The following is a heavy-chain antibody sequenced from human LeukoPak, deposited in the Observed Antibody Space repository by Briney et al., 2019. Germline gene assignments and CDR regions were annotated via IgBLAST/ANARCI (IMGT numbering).Heavy chain of an antibody. CDR3: ARIPDDSSGYCTPYFDY. CDR1: GFSLSTSGMC. J-gene: IGHJ4*02. CDR2: IDWDDDK. V-gene: IGHV2-70*01. Sequence: SGPALVKPTQTLTLTCTFSGFSLSTSGMCVSWIRQPPGKALEWLALIDWDDDKYYSTSLKTRLTISKDTSKNQVVLTMTNMDPVDTATYYCARIPDDSSGYCTPYFDYWGQGTLVTVSP. D-gene: IGHD3-22*01.